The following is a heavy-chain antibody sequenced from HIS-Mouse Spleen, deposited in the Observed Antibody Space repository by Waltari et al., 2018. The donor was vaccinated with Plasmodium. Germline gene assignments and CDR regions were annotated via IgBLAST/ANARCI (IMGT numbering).Heavy chain of an antibody. Sequence: QLQLQESGPGLVKPSETLSLTCTVSGGHISSSSYHWGWTRQPPGKGLEWVGSIYYSGSTYYNPSLKSRVTISVDTSKNQFSLKLSSVTAADTAVYYCARDRITGTSYFDYWGQGTLVTVSS. CDR1: GGHISSSSYH. D-gene: IGHD1-7*01. J-gene: IGHJ4*02. CDR3: ARDRITGTSYFDY. V-gene: IGHV4-39*07. CDR2: IYYSGST.